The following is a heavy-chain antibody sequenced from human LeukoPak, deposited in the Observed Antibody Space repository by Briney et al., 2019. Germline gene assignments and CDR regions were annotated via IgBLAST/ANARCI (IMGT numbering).Heavy chain of an antibody. CDR3: ARALRRPLDDY. V-gene: IGHV3-21*01. CDR1: VFTLSSYS. Sequence: GGSLRLSCAACVFTLSSYSMNGVGQAPGKGLEWVSSISSSSSYIYYADSVKGRFTISRDNAKNSLYLQMNSLRAEDTAVYYCARALRRPLDDYWGQGTLVTVSS. CDR2: ISSSSSYI. D-gene: IGHD1-1*01. J-gene: IGHJ4*02.